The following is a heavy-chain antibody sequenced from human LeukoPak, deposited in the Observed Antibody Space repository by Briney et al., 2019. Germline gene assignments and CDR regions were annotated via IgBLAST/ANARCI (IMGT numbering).Heavy chain of an antibody. Sequence: PSETLSLTCTVSGGPISSYYWSWIRQPAGKGLEWIGRIYTSGSTNYNPSLKSRVTMSVDTSKNQFSLKLSSVTAADTAVYYCARGGEYDILTGYYHFMDVWGKGTTVTVSS. CDR3: ARGGEYDILTGYYHFMDV. J-gene: IGHJ6*03. CDR1: GGPISSYY. V-gene: IGHV4-4*07. D-gene: IGHD3-9*01. CDR2: IYTSGST.